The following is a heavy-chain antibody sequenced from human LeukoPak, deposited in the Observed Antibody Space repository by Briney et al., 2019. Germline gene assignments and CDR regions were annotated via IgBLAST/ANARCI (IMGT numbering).Heavy chain of an antibody. V-gene: IGHV4-59*01. CDR2: IYYSGST. CDR3: ARVNTMIVDAFDI. Sequence: SETLSLICTVSGDSISSYYWSWIRQPPGKGLEWIGYIYYSGSTNYNPSLKSRVTISVDTSKNQFSLKLSSVTAADTAVYYCARVNTMIVDAFDIWGQGTMVTVSS. D-gene: IGHD3-22*01. CDR1: GDSISSYY. J-gene: IGHJ3*02.